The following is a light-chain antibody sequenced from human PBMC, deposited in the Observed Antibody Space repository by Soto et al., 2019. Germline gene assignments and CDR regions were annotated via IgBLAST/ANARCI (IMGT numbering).Light chain of an antibody. CDR2: GAS. CDR1: QSVSSNY. J-gene: IGKJ5*01. V-gene: IGKV3-20*01. Sequence: EIVLTQSPGTLSLSPGERATLSCRASQSVSSNYLAWYQQRPGQAPRLLIYGASSRATGTPDRFSGSGSGTDFTLTISRLEPEDSAVYYCQFYGSSLITFGQGTRLEIK. CDR3: QFYGSSLIT.